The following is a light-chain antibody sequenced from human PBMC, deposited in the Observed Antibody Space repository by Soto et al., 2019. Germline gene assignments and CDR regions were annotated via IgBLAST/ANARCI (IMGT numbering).Light chain of an antibody. CDR2: DAS. CDR3: QQRSNCPLT. V-gene: IGKV3-11*01. J-gene: IGKJ3*01. Sequence: EIELTQSPATLSLSLGDRVTLSCRASQSVSNYLAWYQQKPGKAPKLLIYDASNLATGVPARFSGSGSGTDFTLTISSLEPEDFAVYYCQQRSNCPLTLGPGTKVDIK. CDR1: QSVSNY.